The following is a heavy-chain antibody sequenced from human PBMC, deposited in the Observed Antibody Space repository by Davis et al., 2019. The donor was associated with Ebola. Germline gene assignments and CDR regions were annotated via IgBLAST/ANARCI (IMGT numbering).Heavy chain of an antibody. V-gene: IGHV3-23*01. CDR3: AKGLEAWSGSSSDY. Sequence: GESLKISCAASGFTFSGYAMSWVRQAPGKGLEWVSAISGSAGSTYYADSVKGRFTISRDNSKNTLYLQMNSLRAEDTAVYYCAKGLEAWSGSSSDYWGQGTLVTVSS. D-gene: IGHD1-26*01. CDR2: ISGSAGST. J-gene: IGHJ4*02. CDR1: GFTFSGYA.